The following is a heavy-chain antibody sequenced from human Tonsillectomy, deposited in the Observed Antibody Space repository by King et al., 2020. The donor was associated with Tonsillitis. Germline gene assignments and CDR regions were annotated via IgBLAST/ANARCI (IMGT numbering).Heavy chain of an antibody. CDR1: GYTFTSYG. Sequence: QLVQSGAEVKKPGASVKVSCKASGYTFTSYGISWVRQAPGQGLEWMGWISAYNGNTNYAQKLQGRVTMTTDTSTSTAYMELRSLRSDDTAVYYCARDIVVLPAARYPYGMDVWGQGTTVTVSS. J-gene: IGHJ6*02. CDR2: ISAYNGNT. D-gene: IGHD2-2*01. CDR3: ARDIVVLPAARYPYGMDV. V-gene: IGHV1-18*04.